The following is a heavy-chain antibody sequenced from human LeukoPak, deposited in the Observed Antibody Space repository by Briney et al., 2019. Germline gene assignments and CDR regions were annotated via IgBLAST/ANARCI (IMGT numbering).Heavy chain of an antibody. V-gene: IGHV3-53*01. Sequence: PGGSLRLSCVASGFTVSSNYMSWVRQAPGKGLEWVSVIYSGGTTYYADSVKGRFTISRDNSKNTLYLQMNSLRGEDTAVYYCAAGYCSGGSCYLPFWGQGTLVTVSS. CDR2: IYSGGTT. CDR3: AAGYCSGGSCYLPF. D-gene: IGHD2-15*01. J-gene: IGHJ4*02. CDR1: GFTVSSNY.